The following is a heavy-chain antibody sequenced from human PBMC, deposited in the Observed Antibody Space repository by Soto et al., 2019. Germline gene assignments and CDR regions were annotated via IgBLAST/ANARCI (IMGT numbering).Heavy chain of an antibody. CDR3: ARMFGHYYDSSGGFDY. Sequence: QVQLVESGGGLVKAGGSMRLSCAASGLTFSDYYMSWIRQAPGKGLEWVSYISSSGSTIYYADSVKGRFTISRDNAKNSLYLQMNSLRAEDTAVYYCARMFGHYYDSSGGFDYWGQGTLVTVSS. J-gene: IGHJ4*02. D-gene: IGHD3-22*01. CDR1: GLTFSDYY. V-gene: IGHV3-11*01. CDR2: ISSSGSTI.